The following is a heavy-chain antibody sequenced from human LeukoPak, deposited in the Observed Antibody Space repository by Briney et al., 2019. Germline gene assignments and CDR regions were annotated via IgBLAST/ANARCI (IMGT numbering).Heavy chain of an antibody. J-gene: IGHJ4*02. Sequence: GGSLRLSCAASGFTFSSYAMSWVRQAPGEGLVWVSRMNGDGSSTDYADSVKGRFTISRDNAKNTLYLQMKSLGAEDTAVYYCARAGNYRFDYWGQGTLVTVSS. V-gene: IGHV3-74*01. CDR2: MNGDGSST. D-gene: IGHD1-7*01. CDR1: GFTFSSYA. CDR3: ARAGNYRFDY.